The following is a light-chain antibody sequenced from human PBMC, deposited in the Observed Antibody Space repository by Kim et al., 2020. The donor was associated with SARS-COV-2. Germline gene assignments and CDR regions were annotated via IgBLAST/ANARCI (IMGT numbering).Light chain of an antibody. CDR1: QSISTW. V-gene: IGKV1-5*03. CDR2: KAS. CDR3: QQYNAFPWT. Sequence: DIQMTQSPSTLSASAGDRITITCRASQSISTWLAWYQHQPGKAPKLLIYKASSLQSGVPSRFSGSGSGTEFTLTVSSLQPDDFATYYCQQYNAFPWTFGQGTKLEIK. J-gene: IGKJ1*01.